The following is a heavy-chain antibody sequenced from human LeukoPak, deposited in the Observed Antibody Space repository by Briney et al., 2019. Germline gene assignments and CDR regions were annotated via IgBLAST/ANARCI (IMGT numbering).Heavy chain of an antibody. CDR3: ARGPLWFGELTWFDP. CDR2: ISSSSSYI. CDR1: GFTFTTHW. Sequence: PGGSLRLSCAASGFTFTTHWMNWVRQAPGRGLEWVSSISSSSSYIYYADSLKGRFTISRDNAKNSLYLQMNSLRAEDTAVYYCARGPLWFGELTWFDPWGQGTLVTVSS. V-gene: IGHV3-21*01. J-gene: IGHJ5*02. D-gene: IGHD3-10*01.